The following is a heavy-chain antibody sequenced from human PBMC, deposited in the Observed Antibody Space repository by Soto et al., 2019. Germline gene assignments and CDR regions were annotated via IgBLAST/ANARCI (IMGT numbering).Heavy chain of an antibody. D-gene: IGHD3-10*01. CDR1: GGTFSSYT. J-gene: IGHJ4*01. V-gene: IGHV1-69*08. CDR3: ARDPVAFYGWGSYWYFAY. Sequence: QVQLVQSGAEVKKPGSSVKVSCKASGGTFSSYTISWVRQAPGQGLEWMGRIIPVLGIANYAQKFQGRVTITADKSNSTDVMELSSLRADDTAVYYCARDPVAFYGWGSYWYFAYWGHGTLVTVTS. CDR2: IIPVLGIA.